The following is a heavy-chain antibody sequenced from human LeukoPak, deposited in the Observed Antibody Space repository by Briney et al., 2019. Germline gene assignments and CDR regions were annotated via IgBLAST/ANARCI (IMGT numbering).Heavy chain of an antibody. Sequence: SETLSLTCTVSADSITNYYWSWIRQPPGKGLEWIGYIYYSGATNYNPSLKSRVTISVDTSMNQFSLKLSSVTAADTAVYYCAREYEGFDYWGQGTLVTVSS. CDR3: AREYEGFDY. CDR1: ADSITNYY. D-gene: IGHD3-3*01. V-gene: IGHV4-59*01. J-gene: IGHJ4*02. CDR2: IYYSGAT.